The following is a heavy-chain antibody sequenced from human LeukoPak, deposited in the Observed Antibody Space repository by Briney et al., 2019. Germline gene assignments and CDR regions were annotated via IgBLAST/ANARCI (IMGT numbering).Heavy chain of an antibody. CDR3: ARDTTAAVYSGSLLGY. D-gene: IGHD1-26*01. Sequence: GRSLRLSCAASGFTFSSYGMHWVRQAPGKGPEWVAVIWYDGSNKYYADSVKGRFTISRDNSKNTLYLQMNSLRAEDTAVYYCARDTTAAVYSGSLLGYWGQGTLVTVSS. CDR1: GFTFSSYG. J-gene: IGHJ4*02. V-gene: IGHV3-33*01. CDR2: IWYDGSNK.